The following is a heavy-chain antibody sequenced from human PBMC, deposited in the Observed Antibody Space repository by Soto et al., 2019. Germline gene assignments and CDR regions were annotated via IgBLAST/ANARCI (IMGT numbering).Heavy chain of an antibody. CDR2: ITAGGTNT. D-gene: IGHD3-16*01. Sequence: EVQLLESGGGLVQPGGSLRLSCAASGFTFSSYAMSWVRQAPGKGLGWVSGITAGGTNTYYTDSVKGRFTISRDNSKNTFYLQMNSLSAEDTAIYYCAKDTPSWGTGYYFDYWGQGNRVTVSS. V-gene: IGHV3-23*01. CDR1: GFTFSSYA. J-gene: IGHJ4*02. CDR3: AKDTPSWGTGYYFDY.